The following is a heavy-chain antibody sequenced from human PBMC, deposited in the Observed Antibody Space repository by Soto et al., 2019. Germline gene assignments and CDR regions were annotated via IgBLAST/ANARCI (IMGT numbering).Heavy chain of an antibody. V-gene: IGHV3-7*03. CDR2: IKEDGSEK. Sequence: TGESLKISCADSGFILRNYWMSWVRQAPGMGLQWVASIKEDGSEKYYVDPVKGRFTISRENAKNSLYLQMNSLRAEDTAVYYCARYRSLDPWGQGILVTVSS. D-gene: IGHD3-16*02. J-gene: IGHJ5*02. CDR1: GFILRNYW. CDR3: ARYRSLDP.